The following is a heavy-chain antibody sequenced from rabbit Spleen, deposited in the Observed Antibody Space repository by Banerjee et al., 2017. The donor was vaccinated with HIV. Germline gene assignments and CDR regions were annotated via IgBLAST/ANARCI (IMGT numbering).Heavy chain of an antibody. J-gene: IGHJ4*01. D-gene: IGHD1-1*01. CDR1: GVSFSSSSY. CDR3: ATDSSSGYGRFNL. CDR2: IDTGSSGFT. Sequence: QSLEESGGDLVKPGASLTLTCTASGVSFSSSSYMCWVRQAPGKGLEWIACIDTGSSGFTYFATWAKGRFTCSKTSSTTVTLQLTSLTAADTATYFCATDSSSGYGRFNLWGQGTLVTVS. V-gene: IGHV1S40*01.